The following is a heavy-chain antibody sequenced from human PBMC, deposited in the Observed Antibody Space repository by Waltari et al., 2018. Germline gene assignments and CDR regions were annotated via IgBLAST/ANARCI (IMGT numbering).Heavy chain of an antibody. D-gene: IGHD3-10*01. J-gene: IGHJ5*02. CDR3: ARVWDYYGSGSYYGWFDP. CDR1: GGTFSSYA. Sequence: QVQLVQSGAEVKKPGSSVKVSCKASGGTFSSYAISWVRQAPGQGLEWMGGIIPIFGKANYAQKFQGRVTITADESTSTAYMELSSLRAEDTAVYYCARVWDYYGSGSYYGWFDPWGQGTLVTVSS. CDR2: IIPIFGKA. V-gene: IGHV1-69*01.